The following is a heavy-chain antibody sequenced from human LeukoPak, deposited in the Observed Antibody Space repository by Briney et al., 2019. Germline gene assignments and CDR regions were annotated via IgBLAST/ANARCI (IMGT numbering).Heavy chain of an antibody. CDR1: GYSFTSYW. Sequence: GESLKISCKASGYSFTSYWIGWVRQMPGKGLEWMGIIYPGDSDTRYSPSFQGQVTISADKSISTAYLQWSSLKASDTAMYYCARRPYYYDSSGYYPFDYWGQGTLVTVSS. CDR3: ARRPYYYDSSGYYPFDY. V-gene: IGHV5-51*01. CDR2: IYPGDSDT. J-gene: IGHJ4*02. D-gene: IGHD3-22*01.